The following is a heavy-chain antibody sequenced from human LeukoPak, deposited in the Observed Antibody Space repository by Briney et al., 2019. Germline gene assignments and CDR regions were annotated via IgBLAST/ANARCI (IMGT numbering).Heavy chain of an antibody. J-gene: IGHJ4*02. CDR1: GFTFTDYA. CDR3: AKDRYSRGYFD. V-gene: IGHV3-23*01. CDR2: ISDSGGST. D-gene: IGHD3-22*01. Sequence: GGSLRLSCAASGFTFTDYAMNWVRQAPGKGREWLSAISDSGGSTYYADSIQGRFTISRDNSKNTLYLQMNSLRAEDTAIYYCAKDRYSRGYFDWGQGTLVTVSS.